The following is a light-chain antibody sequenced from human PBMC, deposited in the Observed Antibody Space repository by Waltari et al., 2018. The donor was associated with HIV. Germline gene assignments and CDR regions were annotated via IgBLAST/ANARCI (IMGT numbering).Light chain of an antibody. CDR1: SPHIGNFY. Sequence: QSVLTQPPSVSAAPGQKVTISCSGSSPHIGNFYLSWYQQPPGTAPKLLIYENNKRPSGIPDRFSGSKSGTSATLGITGLQTGDEANYYCGTWDSSLSAGVVFGGGTKLTVL. CDR2: ENN. J-gene: IGLJ2*01. V-gene: IGLV1-51*02. CDR3: GTWDSSLSAGVV.